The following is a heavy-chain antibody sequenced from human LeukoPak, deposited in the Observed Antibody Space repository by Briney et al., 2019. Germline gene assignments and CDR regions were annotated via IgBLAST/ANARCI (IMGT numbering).Heavy chain of an antibody. V-gene: IGHV1-69*04. J-gene: IGHJ3*02. CDR1: GGTFSSYA. Sequence: SVKVSCKASGGTFSSYAISWVRQAPGQGLEWMGRIIPILGIANYAQKLQGRVTMTTDTSTSTAYMELRSLRSDDTAVYYCARERDAFDIWGQGTMVTVSS. CDR2: IIPILGIA. CDR3: ARERDAFDI.